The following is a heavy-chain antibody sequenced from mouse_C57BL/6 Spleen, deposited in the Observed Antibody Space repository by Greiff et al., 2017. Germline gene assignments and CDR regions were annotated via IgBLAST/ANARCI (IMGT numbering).Heavy chain of an antibody. CDR1: GYAFSSSW. J-gene: IGHJ2*01. D-gene: IGHD4-1*01. V-gene: IGHV1-82*01. CDR2: IYPGDGDT. Sequence: QVQLQQSGPELVKPGASVKISCKASGYAFSSSWMNWVKQRPGKGLEWIGRIYPGDGDTNYNGKFKGKATLTADKSSSTAYMQLSSLTSEDSAVYFCARWDWDGPDWGQGTTLTVSS. CDR3: ARWDWDGPD.